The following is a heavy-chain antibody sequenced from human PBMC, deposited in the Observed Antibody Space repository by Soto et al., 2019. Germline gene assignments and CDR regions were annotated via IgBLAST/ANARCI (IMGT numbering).Heavy chain of an antibody. Sequence: GGSLRLSCAASGFTFSSYGMHWVRQAPGKGLEWVAVISYDGSNKYYADSVKGRFTISRDNSKNTLYLQMNSLRAEDTAVYYCAKVLVRYSSSPHYYGMDVWGQGTTVTVSS. CDR1: GFTFSSYG. V-gene: IGHV3-30*18. J-gene: IGHJ6*02. D-gene: IGHD6-6*01. CDR3: AKVLVRYSSSPHYYGMDV. CDR2: ISYDGSNK.